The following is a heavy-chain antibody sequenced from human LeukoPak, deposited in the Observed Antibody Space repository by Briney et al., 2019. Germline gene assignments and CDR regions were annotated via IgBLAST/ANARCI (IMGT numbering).Heavy chain of an antibody. V-gene: IGHV4-59*08. J-gene: IGHJ4*02. Sequence: SETLSLSCTVSGGSISSFLWSWIRQPLGKGLEWIGYIFYSGSTKYNPSLKSRVTISVDTSKNQFSLKLSSVTAADTAVYYCARHHPGTAAAGPYFDYWGQGTLVTVSS. CDR2: IFYSGST. D-gene: IGHD6-13*01. CDR1: GGSISSFL. CDR3: ARHHPGTAAAGPYFDY.